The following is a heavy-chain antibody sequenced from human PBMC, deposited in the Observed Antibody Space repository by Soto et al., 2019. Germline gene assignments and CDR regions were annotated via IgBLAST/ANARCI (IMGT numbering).Heavy chain of an antibody. V-gene: IGHV3-9*01. CDR1: GFIFDYHA. D-gene: IGHD6-13*01. CDR2: ISWSSGGI. Sequence: GGSLRLSCAASGFIFDYHAMHWVRQAPGKGLEWVSGISWSSGGIGYADSVKGRFTISRDNAKNSLYLQMSSLRPEDTALYYCARDIGSAAADTYYYYGLDVWGQGTTVTVSS. J-gene: IGHJ6*02. CDR3: ARDIGSAAADTYYYYGLDV.